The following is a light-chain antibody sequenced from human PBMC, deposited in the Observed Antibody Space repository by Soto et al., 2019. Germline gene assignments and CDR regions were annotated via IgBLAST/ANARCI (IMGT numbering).Light chain of an antibody. CDR1: SGDVGAYNY. V-gene: IGLV2-11*01. CDR2: DVN. Sequence: QSALTQPRSVSGSPGQSVTISCTGTSGDVGAYNYISWYQQHPGKAPKFLIYDVNKRPSGVPDRFFGSKSGNTASLTISGLQPEDEADYYCCSYADTSPDLFGPGTKVTVL. J-gene: IGLJ1*01. CDR3: CSYADTSPDL.